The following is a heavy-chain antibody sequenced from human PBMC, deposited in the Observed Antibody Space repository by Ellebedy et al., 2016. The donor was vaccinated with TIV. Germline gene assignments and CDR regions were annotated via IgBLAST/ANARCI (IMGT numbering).Heavy chain of an antibody. Sequence: ASVKVSCKASGYAFDRYIMSWVRQAPGQGLEWRGWIRAYTGDTNYALKFRDRLTMTSETSTRTAYMELRSQTSDDTDVYYGARDMVPGMVARYLGFDFWGQGTLVTVSS. CDR2: IRAYTGDT. J-gene: IGHJ4*02. CDR1: GYAFDRYI. CDR3: ARDMVPGMVARYLGFDF. V-gene: IGHV1-18*01. D-gene: IGHD3-10*01.